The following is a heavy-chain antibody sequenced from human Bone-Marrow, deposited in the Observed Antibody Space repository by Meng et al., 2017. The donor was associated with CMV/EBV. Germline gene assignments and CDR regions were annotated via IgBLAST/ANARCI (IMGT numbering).Heavy chain of an antibody. CDR3: ARQGTSYPRWFDL. CDR1: GGSISSYY. Sequence: SETLSLTCTVSGGSISSYYWSWIRQPPGKGLEWIGYIYYSGSTNYNPSLKSRVTISIDTSKNQFSLKLSSVTAADTAVYYCARQGTSYPRWFDLWGQGTLVTVSS. J-gene: IGHJ5*02. D-gene: IGHD2-2*01. V-gene: IGHV4-59*01. CDR2: IYYSGST.